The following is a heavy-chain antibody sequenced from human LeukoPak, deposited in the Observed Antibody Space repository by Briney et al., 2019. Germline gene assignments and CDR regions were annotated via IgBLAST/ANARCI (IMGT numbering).Heavy chain of an antibody. CDR2: ITNSSRYT. J-gene: IGHJ4*02. CDR1: GFIFSNYI. V-gene: IGHV3-21*01. Sequence: GGSLRLSCAASGFIFSNYIMNWARQAPGKGLEWVSSITNSSRYTYYADSVKGRFTISRDNAKNSLYLQMNSLRAEDTAVYYCARSYEGSGFSDWGQGTLVTVSS. D-gene: IGHD3-3*01. CDR3: ARSYEGSGFSD.